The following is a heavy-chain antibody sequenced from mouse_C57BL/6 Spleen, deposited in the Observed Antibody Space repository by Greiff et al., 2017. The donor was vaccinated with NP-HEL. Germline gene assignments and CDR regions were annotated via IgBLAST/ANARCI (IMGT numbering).Heavy chain of an antibody. CDR2: ISYDGSN. CDR1: GYSITSGYY. Sequence: EVKLMESGPGLVKPSQSLSLTCSVTGYSITSGYYWNWIRQFPGNKLEWMGYISYDGSNNYNPSLKNRISITRDTSKNQFFLKLNSVTTEDTATYYCARDDGNYHAYWGQGTLVTVSA. D-gene: IGHD2-1*01. V-gene: IGHV3-6*01. J-gene: IGHJ3*01. CDR3: ARDDGNYHAY.